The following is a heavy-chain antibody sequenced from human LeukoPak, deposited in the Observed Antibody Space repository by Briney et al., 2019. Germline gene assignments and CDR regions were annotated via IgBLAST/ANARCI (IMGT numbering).Heavy chain of an antibody. D-gene: IGHD6-19*01. Sequence: ASVKVSCKASGFTFTRYGFNWVRQAPGQGLEWMGWISAYNGDTKYAQKFQDRLTTTTDTSTTTAYMELRSLRSDDTAVYYCSRDPSNTSGWYAWADYWGQGTLVTVSS. CDR1: GFTFTRYG. CDR3: SRDPSNTSGWYAWADY. J-gene: IGHJ4*02. CDR2: ISAYNGDT. V-gene: IGHV1-18*01.